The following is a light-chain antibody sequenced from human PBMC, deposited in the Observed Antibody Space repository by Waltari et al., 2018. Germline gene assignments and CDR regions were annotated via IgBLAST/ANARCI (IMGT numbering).Light chain of an antibody. CDR2: DVT. J-gene: IGLJ2*01. Sequence: QSALTQPRSVSGSPGQSVTISCTGTRSDGGGENLFSWYQQHPGTPPKLIISDVTKRPAGVPDRFSGSKSGNTASLTISGLQAEDEADYYCSSYAGNYVAFGGGTKLTVL. V-gene: IGLV2-11*01. CDR1: RSDGGGENL. CDR3: SSYAGNYVA.